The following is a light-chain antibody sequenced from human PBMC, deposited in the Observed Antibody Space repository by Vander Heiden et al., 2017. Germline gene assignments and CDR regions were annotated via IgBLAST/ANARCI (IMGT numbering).Light chain of an antibody. J-gene: IGKJ1*01. Sequence: DIQMTQPPSTLSASVGDGVTITCRASQSIGNWLAWYQQKPGKAPKLLIYKASTLETGVPSRFSGSGSGTEFTLTINSLQPDDFATYYCQQYKSYLWTFGQGTKVEIK. CDR2: KAS. CDR3: QQYKSYLWT. V-gene: IGKV1-5*03. CDR1: QSIGNW.